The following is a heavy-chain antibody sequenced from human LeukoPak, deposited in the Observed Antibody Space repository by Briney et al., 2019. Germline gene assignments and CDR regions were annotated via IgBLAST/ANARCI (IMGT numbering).Heavy chain of an antibody. CDR1: GGSFSGYY. Sequence: PSETLSLTCAVYGGSFSGYYWSWIRQPPGKGLEWIGEINHSGSTNYNPSLKSRVTISVDTSKNQFSLKLSSVTAADTAVYYCARGPLYYDFWSGYYLDYWGQGTLVTVSS. J-gene: IGHJ4*02. V-gene: IGHV4-34*01. CDR2: INHSGST. D-gene: IGHD3-3*01. CDR3: ARGPLYYDFWSGYYLDY.